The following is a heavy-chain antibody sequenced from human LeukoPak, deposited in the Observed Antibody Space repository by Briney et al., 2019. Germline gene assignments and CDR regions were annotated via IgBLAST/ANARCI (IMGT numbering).Heavy chain of an antibody. V-gene: IGHV3-7*01. J-gene: IGHJ3*02. D-gene: IGHD3-10*01. CDR1: GFNLNSHW. CDR2: IKQEVSGN. Sequence: GGSLRLSCAASGFNLNSHWMIGLGQARGKGLEGLANIKQEVSGNSCLDCVKGRSTISRDKAKNKRYVQMNSLRDEDTAVYYCARGRRWYGSGSYSYDFDIWGQGTMVTVSS. CDR3: ARGRRWYGSGSYSYDFDI.